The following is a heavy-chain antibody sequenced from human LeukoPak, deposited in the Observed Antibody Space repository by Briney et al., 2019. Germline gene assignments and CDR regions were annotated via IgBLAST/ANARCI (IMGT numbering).Heavy chain of an antibody. CDR1: GFTVSSNY. V-gene: IGHV3-53*01. D-gene: IGHD6-19*01. Sequence: GGSLRLSGEASGFTVSSNYMSWVRQAPGKGLEWVSVIYSGGSTYYADSVKGRFTISRDNSKNTLYLQMNSLRAEDTAIYYCARHGYTSGWVRSWGQGTLVTVST. CDR2: IYSGGST. CDR3: ARHGYTSGWVRS. J-gene: IGHJ4*02.